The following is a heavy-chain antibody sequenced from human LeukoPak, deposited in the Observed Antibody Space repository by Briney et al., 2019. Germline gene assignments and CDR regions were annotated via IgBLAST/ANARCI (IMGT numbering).Heavy chain of an antibody. D-gene: IGHD3-16*01. CDR1: GGSLSSYY. CDR3: ARWAWGVFDY. V-gene: IGHV4-59*01. CDR2: IYYSGST. Sequence: PSETLSLTCTVSGGSLSSYYWSWIRQPPGKGLEWIGYIYYSGSTNYNPSLKSRVTISVDTSKNQFSLNLRSVTAADTAVYYSARWAWGVFDYWGQGTLVTVSS. J-gene: IGHJ4*02.